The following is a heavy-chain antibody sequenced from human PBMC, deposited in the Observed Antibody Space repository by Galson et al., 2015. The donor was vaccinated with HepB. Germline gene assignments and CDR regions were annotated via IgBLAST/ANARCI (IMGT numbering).Heavy chain of an antibody. D-gene: IGHD3-3*01. V-gene: IGHV4-4*07. CDR1: GGSISSYY. J-gene: IGHJ5*02. CDR2: IYTSGST. CDR3: ARGRGYDFWSAQTEKNWFDP. Sequence: SETLSLTCTVSGGSISSYYWSWIRQPAGKGLEWIGRIYTSGSTNYNPSLKSRVTMSVDTSKNQFSLKLSSVTAADTAVYYCARGRGYDFWSAQTEKNWFDPWGQGTLVTVSS.